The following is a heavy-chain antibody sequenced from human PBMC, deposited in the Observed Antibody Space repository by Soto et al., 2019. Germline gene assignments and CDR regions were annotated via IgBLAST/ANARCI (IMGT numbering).Heavy chain of an antibody. J-gene: IGHJ4*01. CDR2: INAGDGNT. Sequence: GASVKVSCKTSGYTFSSYAMQWVRQAPGQRLEWMGWINAGDGNTVYSQKFQGRITISRDTSASTAYMELSSLRSEDTAVYFCARRDGIAVAGILDYWG. CDR1: GYTFSSYA. CDR3: ARRDGIAVAGILDY. D-gene: IGHD6-19*01. V-gene: IGHV1-3*01.